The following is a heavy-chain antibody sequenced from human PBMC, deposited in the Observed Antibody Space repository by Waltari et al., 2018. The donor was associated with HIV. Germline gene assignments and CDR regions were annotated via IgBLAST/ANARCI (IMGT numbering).Heavy chain of an antibody. CDR3: ATHYFPLAYCGGDCYPDAFDI. D-gene: IGHD2-21*02. Sequence: EVQLVQSGAEVKKPGESLKISCKGSGYSFTSYWIGWVRQMPRKGLGWMGIIYPGDSDTRYSPSFQGQVTISADKSISTAYLQWSSLKASDTAMYYCATHYFPLAYCGGDCYPDAFDIWGQGTMVTVSS. CDR1: GYSFTSYW. V-gene: IGHV5-51*01. CDR2: IYPGDSDT. J-gene: IGHJ3*02.